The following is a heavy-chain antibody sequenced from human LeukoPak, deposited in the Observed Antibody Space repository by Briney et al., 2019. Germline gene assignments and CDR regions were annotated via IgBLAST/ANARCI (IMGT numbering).Heavy chain of an antibody. J-gene: IGHJ4*02. Sequence: PGGSLRLSCAASGFTFSSYAMSWVRQAPGKGLEWVSAISGSGGSTYYADSVKGRFTISRDNAKNSLSLQMNSLRAEDTAVYYCARGRYSSRSGGYYFDIWGQGTLVTVSS. V-gene: IGHV3-23*01. CDR2: ISGSGGST. CDR3: ARGRYSSRSGGYYFDI. D-gene: IGHD2-2*01. CDR1: GFTFSSYA.